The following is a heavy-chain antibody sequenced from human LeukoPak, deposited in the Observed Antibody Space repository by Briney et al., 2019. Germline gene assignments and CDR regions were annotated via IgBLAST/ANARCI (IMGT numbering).Heavy chain of an antibody. V-gene: IGHV3-7*03. CDR1: GFTFSLHW. CDR3: AGGTGFIIKD. CDR2: IKQDGSEK. Sequence: GGSLRLSWAATGFTFSLHWMKLVRGAPGNGRERVANIKQDGSEKNYVDSVKGRFTISRDNAKNSLYLQMNNLRVEDTAMYYCAGGTGFIIKDWGQGTLVTVSS. D-gene: IGHD3-9*01. J-gene: IGHJ4*02.